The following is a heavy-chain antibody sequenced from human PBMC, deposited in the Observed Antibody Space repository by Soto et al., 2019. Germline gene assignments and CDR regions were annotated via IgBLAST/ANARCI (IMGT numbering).Heavy chain of an antibody. V-gene: IGHV3-30-3*01. CDR3: ARDKGNTADYYFDH. Sequence: PVGSLRLSCAASGFTFNTYAMHWVRQAPGKGLEWVAVISYNGGDKYSADSVKGRFTISRDNSKDTLYLQMNSLRTEDTAVYYCARDKGNTADYYFDHWGQGTLVTVSS. CDR1: GFTFNTYA. J-gene: IGHJ4*02. D-gene: IGHD5-18*01. CDR2: ISYNGGDK.